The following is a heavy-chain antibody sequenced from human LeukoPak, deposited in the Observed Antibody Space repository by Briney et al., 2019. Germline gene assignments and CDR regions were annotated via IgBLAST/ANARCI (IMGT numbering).Heavy chain of an antibody. J-gene: IGHJ2*01. CDR2: VSNSGDYI. CDR3: AKDTASSWWYFDL. V-gene: IGHV3-21*04. CDR1: GFSFSSYR. D-gene: IGHD5-18*01. Sequence: GGSLRLSCAASGFSFSSYRMNWVRQAPGKGLEWVSSVSNSGDYIHYADSVKGRFTISRDNSKNSLYLQMNSLRAEDTAVYYCAKDTASSWWYFDLWGRGTLVTVSS.